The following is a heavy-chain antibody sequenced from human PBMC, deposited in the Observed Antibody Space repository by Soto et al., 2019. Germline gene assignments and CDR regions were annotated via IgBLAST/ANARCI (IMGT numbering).Heavy chain of an antibody. V-gene: IGHV1-3*01. Sequence: ASVKVSCKASGYTFTSYAMHWVRQAPGQRLEWMGWINAGNGNTKYSQKFQGRVTITTDTSASTAYMELSSLRSEDTAVYYCARDGAVAGDSSFDYWGQGNLVTVSS. CDR2: INAGNGNT. CDR3: ARDGAVAGDSSFDY. J-gene: IGHJ4*02. D-gene: IGHD6-19*01. CDR1: GYTFTSYA.